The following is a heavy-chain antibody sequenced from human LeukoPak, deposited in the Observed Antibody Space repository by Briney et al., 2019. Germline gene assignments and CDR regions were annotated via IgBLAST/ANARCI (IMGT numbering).Heavy chain of an antibody. V-gene: IGHV4-59*01. CDR2: IYYRGST. D-gene: IGHD6-13*01. CDR1: GGSISSYY. J-gene: IGHJ6*02. Sequence: PSESLSLTCTVSGGSISSYYWSWIRQPPGKGLEWIWYIYYRGSTNYKPSLKSRVTIAVDTSKNQFSLKLSSVTAADTAVYYCARDLGYSSSAPRDYYGMDVWGQGTTVTVSS. CDR3: ARDLGYSSSAPRDYYGMDV.